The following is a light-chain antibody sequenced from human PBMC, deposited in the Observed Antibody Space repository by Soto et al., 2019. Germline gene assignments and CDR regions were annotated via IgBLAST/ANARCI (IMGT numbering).Light chain of an antibody. CDR1: QNIRTY. CDR2: EAS. CDR3: QQSFYAPPT. V-gene: IGKV1-39*01. Sequence: DIQVTQSPSSLSASVGDRVTLTCRASQNIRTYLTWYQQKPGKAPKLLIYEASDLQRGVPSRFSGSGSGTDFSLTITSLQPEDFATYYCQQSFYAPPTFGQGTKVEIK. J-gene: IGKJ1*01.